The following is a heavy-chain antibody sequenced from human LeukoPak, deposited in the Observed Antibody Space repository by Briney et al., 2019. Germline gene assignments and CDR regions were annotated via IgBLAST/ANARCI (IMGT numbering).Heavy chain of an antibody. CDR2: IKQDGSEK. V-gene: IGHV3-7*03. J-gene: IGHJ4*02. CDR1: GFTFSSYW. D-gene: IGHD3-10*01. Sequence: GGSLRLSCAASGFTFSSYWMSWVRQAPGKGLEWVANIKQDGSEKYYVDSVKGRFTISRDNAKNSLYLQMNSLRAEDTALYYCARDTYYYGSGSYSLTDYWGQGTLVTVSS. CDR3: ARDTYYYGSGSYSLTDY.